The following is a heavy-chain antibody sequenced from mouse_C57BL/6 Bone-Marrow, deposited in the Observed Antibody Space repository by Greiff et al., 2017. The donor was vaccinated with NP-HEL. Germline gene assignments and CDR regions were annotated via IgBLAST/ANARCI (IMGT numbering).Heavy chain of an antibody. J-gene: IGHJ4*01. V-gene: IGHV3-6*01. Sequence: EVKLVESGPGLVKPSQSLSLTCSVTGYSITSGYYWNWIRQFPGNKLEWMGYISYDGSNNYNPSLKNRISITRDTSKNQLFLKLNSVTTEDTATDYCARGGGDYAMDYWGPGTSVTVSS. CDR1: GYSITSGYY. CDR2: ISYDGSN. CDR3: ARGGGDYAMDY.